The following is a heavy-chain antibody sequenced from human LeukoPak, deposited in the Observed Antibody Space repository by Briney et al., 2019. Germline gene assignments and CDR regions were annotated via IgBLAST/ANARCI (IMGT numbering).Heavy chain of an antibody. V-gene: IGHV1-2*02. D-gene: IGHD5-24*01. CDR3: ARDRYQPLLHLPDNYFDY. J-gene: IGHJ4*02. Sequence: ASVKVSCKASGYTFTGYYMHWVRQAPGQGVEWMGWINPNSGGTNYAQEFQGRVTMTRDTSISTAYMELSRLRSDDTAVYYCARDRYQPLLHLPDNYFDYWGQGTLVTVSS. CDR1: GYTFTGYY. CDR2: INPNSGGT.